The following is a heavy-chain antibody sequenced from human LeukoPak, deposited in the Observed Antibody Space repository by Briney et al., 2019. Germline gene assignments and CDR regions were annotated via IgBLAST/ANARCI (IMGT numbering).Heavy chain of an antibody. V-gene: IGHV3-9*01. CDR2: INWNGVTK. CDR3: AKDTDSSGWRPLES. J-gene: IGHJ4*02. D-gene: IGHD6-19*01. Sequence: GGSLRLPCAASGFTFSSYAMHWVRQAPGKGLEWVSSINWNGVTKGYVDSVKGRFTISRDNAKNSLYLQMNSLRVEDTALYYCAKDTDSSGWRPLESWGQGTLVTVSS. CDR1: GFTFSSYA.